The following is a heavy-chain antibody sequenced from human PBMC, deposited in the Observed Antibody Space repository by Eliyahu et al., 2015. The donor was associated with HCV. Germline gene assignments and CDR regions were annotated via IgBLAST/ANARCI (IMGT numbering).Heavy chain of an antibody. Sequence: QLQLQESGPGLVKPSETLSLTCTVSGGSISSSSYYWGWIRQPPGKGLEWIGSIYYSGGTYYNPSLKSRVTISVDTSKNQFSLKLSSVTAADTAVYYCARLGGQRSKGWYFDLWGRGTLVTVSS. CDR2: IYYSGGT. D-gene: IGHD2-2*01. V-gene: IGHV4-39*01. J-gene: IGHJ2*01. CDR1: GGSISSSSYY. CDR3: ARLGGQRSKGWYFDL.